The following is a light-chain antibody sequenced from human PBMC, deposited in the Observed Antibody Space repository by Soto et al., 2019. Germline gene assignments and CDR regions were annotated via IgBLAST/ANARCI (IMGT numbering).Light chain of an antibody. V-gene: IGLV1-40*01. CDR1: SSNIGAGYD. CDR3: QSYDSSLSISV. CDR2: GDI. J-gene: IGLJ2*01. Sequence: QSVLTQRPSVSGAPGQRVSISCTGTSSNIGAGYDVHWYQHLPGTAPKLLIFGDINRPSGVPDRFSGSKSGTSASLAITGLQAEDEADYYCQSYDSSLSISVFGGGTKLTVL.